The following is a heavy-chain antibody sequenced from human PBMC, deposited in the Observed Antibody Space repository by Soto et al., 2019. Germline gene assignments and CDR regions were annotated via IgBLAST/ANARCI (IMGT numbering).Heavy chain of an antibody. V-gene: IGHV5-10-1*01. CDR2: IAPSDSYT. J-gene: IGHJ6*02. D-gene: IGHD3-22*01. CDR1: GYSFTRYW. Sequence: GESLKISCKGSGYSFTRYWIGWVRQMSGKGLVWLGSIAPSDSYTNYSRSFQGHVTISADKSISTAYLQWSSLKTSDTAMYYCARHQVDYYDSSGYRSGMDVWGQGTTVTVSS. CDR3: ARHQVDYYDSSGYRSGMDV.